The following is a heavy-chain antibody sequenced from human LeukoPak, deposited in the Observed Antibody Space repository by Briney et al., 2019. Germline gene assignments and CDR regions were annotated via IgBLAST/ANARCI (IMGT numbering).Heavy chain of an antibody. CDR2: ISSSSSTI. J-gene: IGHJ3*02. D-gene: IGHD6-13*01. CDR1: GFTFSSYS. V-gene: IGHV3-48*04. Sequence: PGGSLRLSCAASGFTFSSYSMNWVRQAPGKGLEWVSYISSSSSTIYYADSVKGRFTISRDNAKNSLYLQMNSLRAEDTAVYYCAKARTRSFKAVPNIAAAGHDAFDIWGQGTMVTVSS. CDR3: AKARTRSFKAVPNIAAAGHDAFDI.